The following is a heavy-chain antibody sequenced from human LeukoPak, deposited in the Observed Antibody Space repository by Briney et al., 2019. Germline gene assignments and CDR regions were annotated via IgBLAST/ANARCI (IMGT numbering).Heavy chain of an antibody. J-gene: IGHJ4*02. D-gene: IGHD4-23*01. Sequence: GGSLRLSCAASGITFSHYWMHWVRQAPGKGLVWVSHIDFVGSHTTYADSVKGRFTISRDNAKSTLYLQMNSLRAEDATVYYCAAEEYGGLGYWGQGTLVTVSS. CDR2: IDFVGSHT. CDR3: AAEEYGGLGY. CDR1: GITFSHYW. V-gene: IGHV3-74*01.